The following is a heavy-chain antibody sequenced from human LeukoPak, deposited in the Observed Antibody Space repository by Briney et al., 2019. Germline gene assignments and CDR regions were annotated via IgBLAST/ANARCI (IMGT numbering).Heavy chain of an antibody. J-gene: IGHJ4*02. D-gene: IGHD5-12*01. CDR1: GFTFSSYE. CDR2: IKQDGSEK. V-gene: IGHV3-7*01. CDR3: ARGDSGYGGS. Sequence: GGSLRLSCAASGFTFSSYEMNWVRQAPGKGLEWVANIKQDGSEKYYVDSVKGRFTISRDNAKNSLYLQMNSLRAEDTAVYYCARGDSGYGGSWGQGTLVTVSS.